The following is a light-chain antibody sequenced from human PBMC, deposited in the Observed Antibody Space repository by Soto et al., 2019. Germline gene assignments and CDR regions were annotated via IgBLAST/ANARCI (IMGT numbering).Light chain of an antibody. CDR2: ADN. CDR1: SSNIGSNS. CDR3: AAWDDSLNGFV. J-gene: IGLJ1*01. Sequence: QSLLTQPPSASGTPGQRVSISCSGSSSNIGSNSVQWHQQLPGTAPNLLIYADNQRPSGVPDRFSGSKSGTSASLAITGLQSGDEADYYCAAWDDSLNGFVFGTGTKVTVL. V-gene: IGLV1-44*01.